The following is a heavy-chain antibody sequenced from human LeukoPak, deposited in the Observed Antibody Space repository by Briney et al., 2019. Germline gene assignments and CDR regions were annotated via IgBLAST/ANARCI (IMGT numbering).Heavy chain of an antibody. CDR3: EKDSKIPQQHLEY. CDR2: ISGSGGST. J-gene: IGHJ4*02. Sequence: GGSLRLSCAASGFTFSSYSMSWVRQAPGKGLEWVSAISGSGGSTYYADCVKGRFTISRDNSKNMLYLQMNSLRADDTDVYYCEKDSKIPQQHLEYWGQGTLVTVSS. V-gene: IGHV3-23*01. CDR1: GFTFSSYS. D-gene: IGHD6-13*01.